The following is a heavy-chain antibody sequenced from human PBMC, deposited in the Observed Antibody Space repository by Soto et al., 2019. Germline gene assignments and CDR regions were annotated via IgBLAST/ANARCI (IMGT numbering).Heavy chain of an antibody. V-gene: IGHV4-59*01. D-gene: IGHD3-3*01. CDR2: IVYNGVT. CDR3: ARDGYGFLPGVTGLGTVDI. CDR1: GVSINGNY. J-gene: IGHJ3*02. Sequence: QVQLQESGPRLVKPSETLSLTCTVSGVSINGNYWSWIRQAPGKGLEWIGYIVYNGVTRYNPSLENRVTFSLDKSKNQYSLRLTSVTAADTAMYYCARDGYGFLPGVTGLGTVDIWGQGTTVTVSS.